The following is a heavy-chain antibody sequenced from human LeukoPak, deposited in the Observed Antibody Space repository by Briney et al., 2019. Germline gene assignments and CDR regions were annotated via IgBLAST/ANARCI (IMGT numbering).Heavy chain of an antibody. CDR2: IYYTGST. CDR3: ARSGGYGSSWCV. CDR1: GGTISTYY. Sequence: SETLSLTCTVSGGTISTYYWNWIRQPPGKGLEWIGYIYYTGSTNYNPSLKSRVTISVDTSKNQFSLKLSSVTAADTAVYYCARSGGYGSSWCVWGLGALVTVAS. D-gene: IGHD6-13*01. J-gene: IGHJ4*02. V-gene: IGHV4-59*01.